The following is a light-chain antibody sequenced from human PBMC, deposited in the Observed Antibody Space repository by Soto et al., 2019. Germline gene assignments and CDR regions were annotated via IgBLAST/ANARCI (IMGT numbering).Light chain of an antibody. CDR2: ANS. CDR1: SSNIGAGYD. V-gene: IGLV1-40*01. Sequence: QSVLTQPPSVSGAPGQRVTISCTGSSSNIGAGYDVHWYQQLPGTAPKLLIYANSNRPSGVPDRFSGSKSGTSASLAITGLQAEDEADYYCQSYDSSLSPYVSGTGTKVTVL. CDR3: QSYDSSLSPYV. J-gene: IGLJ1*01.